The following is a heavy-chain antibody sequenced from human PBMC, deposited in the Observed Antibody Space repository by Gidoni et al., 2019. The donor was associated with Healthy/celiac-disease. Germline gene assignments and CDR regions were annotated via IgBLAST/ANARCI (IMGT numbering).Heavy chain of an antibody. CDR1: GFTFSRYA. J-gene: IGHJ4*02. CDR3: ASAFRDYVWGSYRYTTFDY. D-gene: IGHD3-16*02. CDR2: ISSNGGST. Sequence: EVQLVESGGGLVQPGGSLRHSCAASGFTFSRYAMHWVRPAPGKGLEYVSAISSNGGSTDYANYVKGRFTISRDNSNNTRYLKMGSLRAEDMAVYYCASAFRDYVWGSYRYTTFDYWGQGTLVTVSS. V-gene: IGHV3-64*01.